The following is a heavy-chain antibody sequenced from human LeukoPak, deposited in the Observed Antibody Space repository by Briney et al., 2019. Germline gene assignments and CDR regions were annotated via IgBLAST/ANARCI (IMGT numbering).Heavy chain of an antibody. V-gene: IGHV1-69*05. J-gene: IGHJ5*02. D-gene: IGHD2-2*01. CDR1: GRTFSSYA. CDR3: ARELKELAPAAIWYGGHNWFDP. CDR2: IIPIFGTA. Sequence: SVKVSCKASGRTFSSYAISWVRQAPGQGLEWMGGIIPIFGTANYAQKFQGRVTITTDESTSTAYMEQSSLRSEDTAVYYCARELKELAPAAIWYGGHNWFDPWGQGTLVTVSS.